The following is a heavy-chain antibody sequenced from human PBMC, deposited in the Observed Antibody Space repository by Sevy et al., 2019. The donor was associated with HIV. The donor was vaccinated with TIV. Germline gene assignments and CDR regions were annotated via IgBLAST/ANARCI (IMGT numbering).Heavy chain of an antibody. D-gene: IGHD1-1*01. CDR3: ARGTGIRSLYYFAY. J-gene: IGHJ4*02. CDR1: AFTFNSYS. V-gene: IGHV3-48*01. Sequence: GGSLRLSCEVPAFTFNSYSFNWVRQAPGKGLEWISYISTSSDITYYEESVQGRFTISRDNVKNSLYLQMNSLRVEDTAIYYCARGTGIRSLYYFAYWGQGTLVTVSS. CDR2: ISTSSDIT.